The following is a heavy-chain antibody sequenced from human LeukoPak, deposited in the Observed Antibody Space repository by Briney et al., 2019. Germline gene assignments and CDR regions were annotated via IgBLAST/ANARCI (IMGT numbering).Heavy chain of an antibody. Sequence: ASVKVSCNASGYTFTGYYMHWVRQAPGQGLEWMGWINPNSGGTNYAQKFQGRVTMTRDTSISTAYMELSRLRSDDTAVYYCARERITMVRGGKWFDPWGQGTLVTVSS. J-gene: IGHJ5*02. CDR3: ARERITMVRGGKWFDP. D-gene: IGHD3-10*01. V-gene: IGHV1-2*02. CDR2: INPNSGGT. CDR1: GYTFTGYY.